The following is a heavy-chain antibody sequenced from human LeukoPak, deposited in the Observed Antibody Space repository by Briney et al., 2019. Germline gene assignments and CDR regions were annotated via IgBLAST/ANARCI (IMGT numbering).Heavy chain of an antibody. D-gene: IGHD3-9*01. Sequence: ASVKVSCKASGYTFTSYDINWVRQATGQGLEWMGWMNPNSGITGYAQKFQGRVTMTRNTSISTAYMELSSLRSEDTAVYYCARGYYDILTGYYFHFDYWGQGTLVTVSS. CDR1: GYTFTSYD. CDR3: ARGYYDILTGYYFHFDY. CDR2: MNPNSGIT. V-gene: IGHV1-8*01. J-gene: IGHJ4*02.